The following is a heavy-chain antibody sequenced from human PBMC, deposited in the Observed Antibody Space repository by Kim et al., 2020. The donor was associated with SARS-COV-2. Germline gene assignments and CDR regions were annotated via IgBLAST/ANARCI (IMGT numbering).Heavy chain of an antibody. D-gene: IGHD3-10*02. CDR1: GFSLGNDW. CDR3: AALDTAHVPGGI. CDR2: KMRDGSEE. Sequence: GGSLRLSCVVSGFSLGNDWMSWVRQAPGKGLEWVAIKMRDGSEEYYVDSVKGRFTMSRDNAKNSLYLQMSSLRTEDTAIYYCAALDTAHVPGGIWGQGT. J-gene: IGHJ1*01. V-gene: IGHV3-7*01.